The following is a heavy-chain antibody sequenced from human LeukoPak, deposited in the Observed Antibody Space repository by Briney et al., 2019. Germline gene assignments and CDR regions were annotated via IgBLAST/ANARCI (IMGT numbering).Heavy chain of an antibody. D-gene: IGHD5-12*01. V-gene: IGHV3-23*01. CDR2: VTASGAGT. Sequence: GGSLRLSCAVSRFTFDSYAMTCVCQAPGKGLEWVSTVTASGAGTYFADSVKGRFTISRDNSKNTLYLHRHSIGDADTAVYYCARDGTVATNWFDPWGQGTLVTVSS. CDR3: ARDGTVATNWFDP. CDR1: RFTFDSYA. J-gene: IGHJ5*02.